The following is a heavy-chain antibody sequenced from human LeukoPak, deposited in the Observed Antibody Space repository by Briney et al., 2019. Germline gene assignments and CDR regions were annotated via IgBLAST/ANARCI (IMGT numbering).Heavy chain of an antibody. CDR1: GGSISSYY. J-gene: IGHJ4*02. D-gene: IGHD2/OR15-2a*01. Sequence: PSETLSLTCSVSGGSISSYYWSWIRQPPGKGLEWIGYIYYSGNTNYNPSLESRVTISIDTSKSQISLRLSSVTAADTAVYYCARSGRGTFTSYWTCFDFWGQGTLVTVSS. CDR2: IYYSGNT. V-gene: IGHV4-59*01. CDR3: ARSGRGTFTSYWTCFDF.